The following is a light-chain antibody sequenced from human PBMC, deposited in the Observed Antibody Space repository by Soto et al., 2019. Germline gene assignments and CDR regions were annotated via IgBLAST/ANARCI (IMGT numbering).Light chain of an antibody. CDR1: QSVSSSY. V-gene: IGKV3D-20*02. Sequence: EIVLTQSPGTLSLSPGERATLSCRASQSVSSSYLAWYQQKAGQAPRLLIYGASSRATGIPARFSGSGFGTDFTLTISSLEPEDAAVYYCQQRSNWPPITFGQGTRLEIK. J-gene: IGKJ5*01. CDR3: QQRSNWPPIT. CDR2: GAS.